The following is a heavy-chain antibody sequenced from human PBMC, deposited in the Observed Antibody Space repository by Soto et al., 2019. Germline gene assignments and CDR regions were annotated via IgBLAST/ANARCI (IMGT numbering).Heavy chain of an antibody. CDR3: ARQDWGKGYFDL. V-gene: IGHV4-39*01. D-gene: IGHD7-27*01. CDR2: IFYRGSA. CDR1: GGSISTGSYY. J-gene: IGHJ2*01. Sequence: SETLSLTCTFSGGSISTGSYYLGWIRQPPGKGLEWIGSIFYRGSAYYNPSLKSRVTISVDTSKNQFSLKLSSVPAADTAVYYCARQDWGKGYFDLWGRGTLVTVSS.